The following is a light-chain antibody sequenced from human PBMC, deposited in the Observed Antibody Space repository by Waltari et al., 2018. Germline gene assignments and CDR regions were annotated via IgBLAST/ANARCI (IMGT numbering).Light chain of an antibody. V-gene: IGLV2-8*01. J-gene: IGLJ2*01. CDR2: EVI. CDR3: RSYAGSNNVV. Sequence: QSALTQPPSASGSPGQSVTISCTGTSSDVGGYKFVSWYQQHPGKAPKLMIYEVIKRPSGVPDRFSGSKSGNTASLTVSGLQAEDEADYYCRSYAGSNNVVFGGGTKLTVL. CDR1: SSDVGGYKF.